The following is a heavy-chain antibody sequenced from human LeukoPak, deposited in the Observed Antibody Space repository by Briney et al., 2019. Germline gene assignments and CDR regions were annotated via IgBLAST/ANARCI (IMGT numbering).Heavy chain of an antibody. D-gene: IGHD2-21*02. CDR3: AKGQGYGGDACFDY. CDR2: ISGGGGST. V-gene: IGHV3-23*01. CDR1: GLTFSNYA. Sequence: PGGSLRLSCAASGLTFSNYAMTWVRQAPGKGLEWLSGISGGGGSTYYADSVKGRFTISRDNSKNTLVLQMNSLRAEDTAVYYCAKGQGYGGDACFDYWGQGTLVTVSS. J-gene: IGHJ4*02.